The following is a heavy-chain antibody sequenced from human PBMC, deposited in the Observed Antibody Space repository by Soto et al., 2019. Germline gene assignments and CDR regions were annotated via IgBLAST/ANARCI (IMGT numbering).Heavy chain of an antibody. D-gene: IGHD6-13*01. CDR1: GYTFTSYG. Sequence: ASVKVSCKASGYTFTSYGISWVRQAPGQGLEWMGWISAYNGNTNYAQKLQGRVTMTTDTSTSTAYMELRSLRSDDTAVYYCVRDPRIAAAGDYYYYYGMDVWGQGTTVTVSS. J-gene: IGHJ6*02. CDR3: VRDPRIAAAGDYYYYYGMDV. V-gene: IGHV1-18*01. CDR2: ISAYNGNT.